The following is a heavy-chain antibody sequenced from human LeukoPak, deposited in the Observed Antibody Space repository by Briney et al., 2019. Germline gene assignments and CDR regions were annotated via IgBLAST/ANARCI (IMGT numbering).Heavy chain of an antibody. Sequence: ASVKVSCKASGYAFTSYFMHWVRQAPGQGLEWMGIINPSGGSTSYAQKFQGRVTMTRDTSTSTAYTELSRLRSDDTAVYYCARGDSGSYLTDYWGQGTLVTVSS. D-gene: IGHD1-26*01. V-gene: IGHV1-46*01. CDR3: ARGDSGSYLTDY. CDR1: GYAFTSYF. CDR2: INPSGGST. J-gene: IGHJ4*02.